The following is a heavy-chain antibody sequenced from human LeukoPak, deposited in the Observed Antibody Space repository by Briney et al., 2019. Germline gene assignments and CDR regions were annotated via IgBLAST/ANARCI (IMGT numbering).Heavy chain of an antibody. V-gene: IGHV3-30*02. CDR1: GFTFSTYG. CDR3: AKDFGRVGVTDY. Sequence: GGSLRLSCAASGFTFSTYGMHWVRQAPGKGLEWVAFIRYDGSNKYYADSVKGRFTISRDNSKNTLYLHMNSLRPEDTAVFYCAKDFGRVGVTDYWGQGTLVTVSS. D-gene: IGHD1-26*01. J-gene: IGHJ4*02. CDR2: IRYDGSNK.